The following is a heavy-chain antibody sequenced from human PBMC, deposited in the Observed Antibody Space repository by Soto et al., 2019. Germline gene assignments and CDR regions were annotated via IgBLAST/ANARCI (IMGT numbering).Heavy chain of an antibody. CDR1: VASIRGHF. CDR2: IFDSVTT. J-gene: IGHJ6*02. Sequence: QVQLQESGPGLVKPSETLSLICTVSVASIRGHFWSWVRQPPGKGLEWIGYIFDSVTTNYSPSLKSRVTMSVDMSKSQLSLRLSSVTAADTAVYYCAINADVWGQGTTVTVSS. V-gene: IGHV4-59*08. CDR3: AINADV.